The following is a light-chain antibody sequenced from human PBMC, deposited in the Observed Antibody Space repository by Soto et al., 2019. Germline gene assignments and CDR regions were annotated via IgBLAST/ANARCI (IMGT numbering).Light chain of an antibody. V-gene: IGKV3-11*01. CDR1: QSIGNS. CDR3: QQRYNWPIT. Sequence: EIVLTQSPATLSLSLGERATLSCRASQSIGNSLAWYQHKPGQAPRLLIYDAFNRATGVPTRFSGSGSGTDFTLTISSLEPEDFSVYYCQQRYNWPITFGQGTRLEI. CDR2: DAF. J-gene: IGKJ5*01.